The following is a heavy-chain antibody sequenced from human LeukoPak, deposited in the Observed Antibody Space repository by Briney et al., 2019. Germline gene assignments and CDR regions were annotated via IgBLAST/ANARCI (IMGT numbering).Heavy chain of an antibody. Sequence: ASVKVSCKASGYTFTGYYMHWVRQAPGQGLEWMGWINPNSGGTNYAQKFQGRVTMTRDTSISTAYMELSRLRSDDTAVYYCARGAFCSGGACPDPFDSWGQGTLVTVSS. CDR1: GYTFTGYY. CDR2: INPNSGGT. CDR3: ARGAFCSGGACPDPFDS. V-gene: IGHV1-2*02. D-gene: IGHD2-15*01. J-gene: IGHJ4*02.